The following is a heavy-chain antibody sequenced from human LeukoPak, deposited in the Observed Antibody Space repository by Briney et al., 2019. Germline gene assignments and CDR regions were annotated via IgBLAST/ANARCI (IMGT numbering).Heavy chain of an antibody. CDR1: GFTVSGDY. CDR3: AKRIQSAMAMGY. D-gene: IGHD5-18*01. V-gene: IGHV3-53*01. CDR2: MYSGGAT. Sequence: GSLRLSCAVSGFTVSGDYMSWVRQPPGEGLEWVSVMYSGGATYYADSVKGRFTISRDNSKNTLYLQMNSLRVEDTAVYYCAKRIQSAMAMGYWGQGTLVTVSS. J-gene: IGHJ4*02.